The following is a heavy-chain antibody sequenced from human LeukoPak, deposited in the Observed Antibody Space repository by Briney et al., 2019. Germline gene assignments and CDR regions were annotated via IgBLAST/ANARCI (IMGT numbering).Heavy chain of an antibody. V-gene: IGHV3-11*04. CDR3: ARGRRPVVPAAMVPGDYMDV. CDR2: ISSSGSTI. D-gene: IGHD2-2*01. J-gene: IGHJ6*03. CDR1: GFTFSDYY. Sequence: GGSLRLSCAASGFTFSDYYMSWIRQAPGKGLEWVSYISSSGSTIYYADSVKGRFTISRDNAKNSLYLQMNSLRAEDTAVYYCARGRRPVVPAAMVPGDYMDVWGKGTTVTVSS.